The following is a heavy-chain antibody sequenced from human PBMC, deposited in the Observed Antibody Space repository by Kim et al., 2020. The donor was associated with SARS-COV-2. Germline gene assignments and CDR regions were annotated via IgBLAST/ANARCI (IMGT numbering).Heavy chain of an antibody. Sequence: GESLKISCKGSGYSFTSYWIGWVRQMPGKGLEWMGIIYPGDSDTRYSPSFQGQVTISADKSISTAYLQWSSLKASDTAMYYCARLFYRVDTAMGLLDYWGQGTLVTVSS. V-gene: IGHV5-51*01. CDR2: IYPGDSDT. CDR1: GYSFTSYW. CDR3: ARLFYRVDTAMGLLDY. J-gene: IGHJ4*02. D-gene: IGHD5-18*01.